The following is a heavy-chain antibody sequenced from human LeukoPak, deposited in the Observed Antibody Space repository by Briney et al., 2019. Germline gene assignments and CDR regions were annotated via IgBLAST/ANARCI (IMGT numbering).Heavy chain of an antibody. D-gene: IGHD1-7*01. CDR2: INPNSGGT. CDR3: ARDGELELTNYYYYMDV. Sequence: GASVKVSCKASGYTFTGYYIHWVRQAPGQGLEWMGWINPNSGGTNYAQKFQGRVTMTRDTSISTAYMELSRLRSDDTAVYYCARDGELELTNYYYYMDVWGKGTTVTVSS. CDR1: GYTFTGYY. V-gene: IGHV1-2*02. J-gene: IGHJ6*03.